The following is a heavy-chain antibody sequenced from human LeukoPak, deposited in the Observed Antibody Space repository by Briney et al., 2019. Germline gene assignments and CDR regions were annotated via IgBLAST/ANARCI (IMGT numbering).Heavy chain of an antibody. Sequence: GGSLRLSCAASGFTFSGYAMHWVRQAPGKGLEWVAIISYDGSNKYYADSVKGRFTISRDNSKNTLYLQMNSLRAEDTAVYYCARDMIGTVVAMDYWGQGTLVTVSS. J-gene: IGHJ4*02. CDR3: ARDMIGTVVAMDY. V-gene: IGHV3-30*07. D-gene: IGHD3-22*01. CDR1: GFTFSGYA. CDR2: ISYDGSNK.